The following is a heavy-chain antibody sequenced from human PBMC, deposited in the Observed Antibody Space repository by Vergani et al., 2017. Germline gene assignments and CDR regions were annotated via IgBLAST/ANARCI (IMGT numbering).Heavy chain of an antibody. D-gene: IGHD6-19*01. Sequence: EVQLVESGGGVVQPRGSLRLSCAASGFTFEEYDMHWVRHAPGKGLEWVSRISGDGGSTYYADAVKGRFTISRDNSKNSLYLQMNSLRTEDTALYYCAKSRAVAGTLFDYWGQGTLVTVSS. J-gene: IGHJ4*02. CDR3: AKSRAVAGTLFDY. CDR2: ISGDGGST. CDR1: GFTFEEYD. V-gene: IGHV3-43*02.